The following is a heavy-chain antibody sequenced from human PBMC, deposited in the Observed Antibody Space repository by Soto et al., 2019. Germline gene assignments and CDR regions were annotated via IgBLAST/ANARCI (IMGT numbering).Heavy chain of an antibody. CDR1: GYTFTSYD. Sequence: ASVKVSCKASGYTFTSYDINWVRQATGQGLEWMGWMNPNSGNTGYAQKFQGRVTMTRNTSISTAYMELSSLRSEDTAVYYCARGQAVVAAHYYYYYGRDVWGQGTTVTVSS. CDR2: MNPNSGNT. J-gene: IGHJ6*02. V-gene: IGHV1-8*01. D-gene: IGHD2-15*01. CDR3: ARGQAVVAAHYYYYYGRDV.